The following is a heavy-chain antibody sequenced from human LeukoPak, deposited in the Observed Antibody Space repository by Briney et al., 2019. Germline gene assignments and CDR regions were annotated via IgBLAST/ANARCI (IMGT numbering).Heavy chain of an antibody. V-gene: IGHV4-61*02. Sequence: PSQTLSLTCTVSGDSISSGSYYWSWIRQPAGKGLEWIGRIYTSESTNYNPSLKSRVTISVDTSKNQFSLKLSSVTAADTAVYYCASYGIRRGMVRGVFDYWGQGTLVTVSS. J-gene: IGHJ4*02. D-gene: IGHD3-10*01. CDR1: GDSISSGSYY. CDR2: IYTSEST. CDR3: ASYGIRRGMVRGVFDY.